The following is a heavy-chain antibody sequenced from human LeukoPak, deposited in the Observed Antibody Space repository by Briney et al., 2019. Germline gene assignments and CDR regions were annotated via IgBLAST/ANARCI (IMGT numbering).Heavy chain of an antibody. CDR1: GGTFSSYA. Sequence: ASVKVSCKASGGTFSSYAISWVRQAPGQGLEWMGGIIPIFGTANYAQKFQGRVTITADESTSTAYMELSSLRSEDTAVYYCARDTISFRVTKWNYFDYWGQGTLVTVSS. CDR2: IIPIFGTA. CDR3: ARDTISFRVTKWNYFDY. J-gene: IGHJ4*02. D-gene: IGHD3-3*01. V-gene: IGHV1-69*13.